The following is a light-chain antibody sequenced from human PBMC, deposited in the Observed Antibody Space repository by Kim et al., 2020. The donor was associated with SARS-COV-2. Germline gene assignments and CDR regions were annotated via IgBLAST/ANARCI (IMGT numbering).Light chain of an antibody. J-gene: IGKJ3*01. CDR3: QQYNNWPFT. V-gene: IGKV3-15*01. CDR1: QMLRNN. Sequence: VSPGERATLSCRASQMLRNNLAWYQQKPGQVLRLLIYGASIRATDIPARFSGSGSGTEYTLTIDSLQSDDFAVYHCQQYNNWPFTFGPGTKVDIK. CDR2: GAS.